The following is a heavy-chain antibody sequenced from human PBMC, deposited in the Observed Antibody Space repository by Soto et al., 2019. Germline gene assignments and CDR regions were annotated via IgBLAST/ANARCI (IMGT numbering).Heavy chain of an antibody. D-gene: IGHD4-17*01. CDR2: IYYSGST. V-gene: IGHV4-59*08. J-gene: IGHJ4*02. CDR1: GGSISSYY. Sequence: SETLSLTCTVSGGSISSYYWSWIRQPPGKGLEWIGYIYYSGSTNYNPSLKSRVTISVDTSKNQFSLKLSSVTAADTAVYYCARLPSSTTVSYWGQGTLVTVSS. CDR3: ARLPSSTTVSY.